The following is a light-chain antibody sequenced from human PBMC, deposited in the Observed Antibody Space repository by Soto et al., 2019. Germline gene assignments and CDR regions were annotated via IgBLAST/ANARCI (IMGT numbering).Light chain of an antibody. V-gene: IGLV2-8*01. CDR3: SSYAGSFYV. CDR2: EVS. J-gene: IGLJ1*01. Sequence: QSVLTQPPSASGSPGQSVTLSCTGTSSDVGGYNYVSWYQQHPGKAPKLMIYEVSKWPSGVPDRFSGSKSGNTASLTVSGLQAEDEADYYCSSYAGSFYVFGTGTKVTVL. CDR1: SSDVGGYNY.